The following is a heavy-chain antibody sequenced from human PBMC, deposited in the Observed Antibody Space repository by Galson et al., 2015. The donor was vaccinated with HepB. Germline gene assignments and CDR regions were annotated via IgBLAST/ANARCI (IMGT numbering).Heavy chain of an antibody. CDR2: ISYDGSNK. J-gene: IGHJ4*02. D-gene: IGHD6-19*01. CDR1: GFIFNSYA. V-gene: IGHV3-30-3*01. CDR3: AREPYSSGWSKRGRYFDY. Sequence: SLRLSCAASGFIFNSYAMPWVRQAPGKGLEWVAFISYDGSNKYYEDSAKGRFTISRDNSKNTLYLQMNSLRPEDTAVYYCAREPYSSGWSKRGRYFDYWGQGALVTVSS.